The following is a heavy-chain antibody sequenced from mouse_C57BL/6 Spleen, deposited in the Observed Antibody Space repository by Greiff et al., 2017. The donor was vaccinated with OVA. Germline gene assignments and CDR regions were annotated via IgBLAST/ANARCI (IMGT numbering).Heavy chain of an antibody. CDR3: ARDGDYYGSSYDAMDF. CDR1: GFTFSSYA. V-gene: IGHV5-4*01. CDR2: ISDGGSYT. Sequence: EVKVVESGGGLVKPGGSLKLSCAASGFTFSSYAMSWVRQTPEKRLEWVATISDGGSYTYYPDNVKGRFTFTRDKAKNNLYLQMRHLKSEDTALYYCARDGDYYGSSYDAMDFWGQGTSVTVSS. J-gene: IGHJ4*01. D-gene: IGHD1-1*01.